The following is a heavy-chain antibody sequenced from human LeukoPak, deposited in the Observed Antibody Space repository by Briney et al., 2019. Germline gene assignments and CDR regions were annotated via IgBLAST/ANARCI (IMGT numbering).Heavy chain of an antibody. CDR3: ASLPLGVPFDY. Sequence: PGGSLRLSCAASGFTFSSYSMNWVRQAPGKGLEWVSSISSSSSYIYYADSVKGRFTISRDNAKNSLYLQLNSLRAEDTAVYYCASLPLGVPFDYWGQGTLATVSS. CDR1: GFTFSSYS. D-gene: IGHD3-16*01. V-gene: IGHV3-21*01. CDR2: ISSSSSYI. J-gene: IGHJ4*02.